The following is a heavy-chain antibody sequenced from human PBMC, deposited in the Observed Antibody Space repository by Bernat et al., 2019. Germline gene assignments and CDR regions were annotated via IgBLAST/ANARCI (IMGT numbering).Heavy chain of an antibody. V-gene: IGHV3-48*02. CDR2: ISSSSSTI. CDR3: ARSALIAVAGIRNWFDP. D-gene: IGHD6-19*01. CDR1: GISLSSYS. Sequence: EVQLVESGGGLVQPGGSLRLSCAASGISLSSYSMNWVRQAPGKGLEWVSYISSSSSTIYYADSVTGRFTISRDNAKNSLYLQMNSLRDEDTAVYYCARSALIAVAGIRNWFDPWGQGTLVTVSS. J-gene: IGHJ5*02.